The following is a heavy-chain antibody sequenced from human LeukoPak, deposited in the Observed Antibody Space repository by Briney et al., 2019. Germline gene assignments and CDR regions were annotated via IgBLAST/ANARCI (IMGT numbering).Heavy chain of an antibody. Sequence: SETLYLTYSVSDGSIRTCNLSWIRQSPGQGLEWIGNIYYRGDINYNPSLKSRVIISIDTSKNQFSLKVTSLTAADTAVYYCATNQDWAEADWGQGTLVIVSS. CDR1: DGSIRTCN. CDR3: ATNQDWAEAD. D-gene: IGHD3/OR15-3a*01. V-gene: IGHV4-59*03. J-gene: IGHJ4*02. CDR2: IYYRGDI.